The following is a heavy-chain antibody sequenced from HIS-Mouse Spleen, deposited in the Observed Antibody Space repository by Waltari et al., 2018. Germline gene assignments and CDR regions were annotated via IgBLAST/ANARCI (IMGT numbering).Heavy chain of an antibody. V-gene: IGHV4-34*01. CDR3: ARGIPPGDYPDY. CDR1: GGSFSGYY. D-gene: IGHD4-17*01. CDR2: INHSGIT. Sequence: QVQLQQWGAGLLKPSETLSLTCAVYGGSFSGYYWSWIRQPPGKGLEWIGEINHSGITNYNPSLKSRVTISVDTSKNQFSLKLSSVTAADTAVYYCARGIPPGDYPDYWGQGTLVTVSS. J-gene: IGHJ4*02.